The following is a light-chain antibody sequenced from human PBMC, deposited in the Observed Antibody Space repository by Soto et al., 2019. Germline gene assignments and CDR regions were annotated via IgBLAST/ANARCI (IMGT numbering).Light chain of an antibody. CDR2: DES. J-gene: IGKJ1*01. CDR1: QSVSRH. CDR3: QQYASSPWT. V-gene: IGKV3-11*01. Sequence: ELVLTQSPGTLSLSPGESATLSCRASQSVSRHLDWSQQKTGQAPRILIYDESNRDTGIPARLSGSGSGTELTLTISRLEPEDFAVYYCQQYASSPWTCGQGTKVDIK.